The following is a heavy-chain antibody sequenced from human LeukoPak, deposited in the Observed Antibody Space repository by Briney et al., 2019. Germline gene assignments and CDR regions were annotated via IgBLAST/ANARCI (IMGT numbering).Heavy chain of an antibody. CDR1: GFTFSSYG. J-gene: IGHJ5*02. Sequence: PGGSLRLPCAASGFTFSSYGMHWVRQAPGKGLEWVAVIWYDGSNKYYADSVKGRFTISRDNSKNTLYLQMNSLRAEDTAVYYCARVDDFGSFDPWGQGTLVTVSS. CDR3: ARVDDFGSFDP. D-gene: IGHD3-3*01. V-gene: IGHV3-33*01. CDR2: IWYDGSNK.